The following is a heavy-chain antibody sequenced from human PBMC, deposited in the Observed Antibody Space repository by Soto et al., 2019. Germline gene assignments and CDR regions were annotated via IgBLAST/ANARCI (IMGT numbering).Heavy chain of an antibody. CDR1: GGSISSSNW. CDR3: ARERRMPNYDYYGMDV. V-gene: IGHV4-4*02. D-gene: IGHD2-2*01. J-gene: IGHJ6*01. Sequence: QVQLQESGPGLVKPSGTLSLTCAVSGGSISSSNWWSWVRQPPGTGLEWIGEIYHSGRTNYNPSLKSRVTISVDKSKNQFSLKLSSVTAADTAVYYCARERRMPNYDYYGMDVWGQGTTVTFSS. CDR2: IYHSGRT.